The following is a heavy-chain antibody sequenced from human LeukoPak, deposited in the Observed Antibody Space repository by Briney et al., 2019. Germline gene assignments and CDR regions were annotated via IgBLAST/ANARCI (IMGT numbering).Heavy chain of an antibody. D-gene: IGHD1-26*01. CDR1: GGSISSGSYY. CDR2: IYTSGST. J-gene: IGHJ4*02. Sequence: SETLSLTCTVSGGSISSGSYYWSWIRQPAGKGLEWIGRIYTSGSTNYNPSLKSRVTISVDTSKNQFSLKLSSVTAADTAVYYCARGWWELPLDYWGQGTLVTVSS. V-gene: IGHV4-61*02. CDR3: ARGWWELPLDY.